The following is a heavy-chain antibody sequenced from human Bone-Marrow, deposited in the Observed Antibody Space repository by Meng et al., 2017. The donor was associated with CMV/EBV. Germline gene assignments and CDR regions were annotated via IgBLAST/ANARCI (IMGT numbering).Heavy chain of an antibody. D-gene: IGHD3-3*01. Sequence: GESLKISCAASGFTFSTYNMNWVRQAPGKGLEWVSFISSTSVYIYYADSVKGRFTISRDNSKKTLYLQMNSLRAEDTAVYYCAKDVGYDFWSTYPPAYYGMDVWGQGTTVTVSS. J-gene: IGHJ6*02. V-gene: IGHV3-21*04. CDR1: GFTFSTYN. CDR2: ISSTSVYI. CDR3: AKDVGYDFWSTYPPAYYGMDV.